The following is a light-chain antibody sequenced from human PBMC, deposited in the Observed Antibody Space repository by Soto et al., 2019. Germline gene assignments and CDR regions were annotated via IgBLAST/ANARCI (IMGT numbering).Light chain of an antibody. V-gene: IGLV2-14*01. CDR2: EVT. CDR1: STDVGGYNA. Sequence: ALSQPASVSGSPGQTITISCTGTSTDVGGYNAVSWYQHHPGKAPKLIIYEVTHRPSGVSDRFSASKSGNTASLTISGLQAEDEADYYCNSFRVSHLYVFGTGTKVTDL. J-gene: IGLJ1*01. CDR3: NSFRVSHLYV.